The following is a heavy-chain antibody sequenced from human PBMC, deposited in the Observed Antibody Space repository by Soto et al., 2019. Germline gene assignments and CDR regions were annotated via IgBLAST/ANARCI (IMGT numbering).Heavy chain of an antibody. Sequence: QVQLVQSGGGVVQPGRSLRLSCAASGFDFNTYGLHWVRQAPGKGLEWVAGISFDGGNKYYADSVKGRFTISRDKSNNTLYLQMNSLGAEDTATYYCAKDASVTAAGSGGWFDPWGQGTLVIVSS. D-gene: IGHD6-13*01. CDR3: AKDASVTAAGSGGWFDP. CDR1: GFDFNTYG. J-gene: IGHJ5*02. V-gene: IGHV3-30*18. CDR2: ISFDGGNK.